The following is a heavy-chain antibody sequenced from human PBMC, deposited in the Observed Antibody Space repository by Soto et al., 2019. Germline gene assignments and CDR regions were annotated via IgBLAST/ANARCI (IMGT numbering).Heavy chain of an antibody. CDR3: ARALAAAGPQYYFDY. CDR1: GGTFSSYT. V-gene: IGHV1-69*02. D-gene: IGHD6-13*01. CDR2: IIPILGIA. Sequence: ASVKVSCKASGGTFSSYTISWVRQAPGQGLEWMGRIIPILGIANYAQKFQGRVTITADKSTSTAYMELSSLRSEDTAVYYCARALAAAGPQYYFDYWGQGTLVTVSS. J-gene: IGHJ4*02.